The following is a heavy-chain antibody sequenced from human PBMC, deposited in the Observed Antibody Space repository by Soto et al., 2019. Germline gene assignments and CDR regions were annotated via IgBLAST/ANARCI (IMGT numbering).Heavy chain of an antibody. D-gene: IGHD3-10*01. V-gene: IGHV4-34*01. CDR1: GRSFSGYY. J-gene: IGHJ6*03. Sequence: PSETLTLTCAVYGRSFSGYYWSWIRQPPGKWLEWIGEINNSGSTNYNPSLKSRVTISVDTSKNQFSLKLSSVTAADTAVYYCARGRYGSGSYLYYYYYYMDVWGKGTTVTVSS. CDR3: ARGRYGSGSYLYYYYYYMDV. CDR2: INNSGST.